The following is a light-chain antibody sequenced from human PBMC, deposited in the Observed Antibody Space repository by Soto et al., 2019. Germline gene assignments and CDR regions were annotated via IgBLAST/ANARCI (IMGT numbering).Light chain of an antibody. V-gene: IGLV2-23*02. CDR3: CSYAGNRRV. CDR2: EVN. J-gene: IGLJ3*02. CDR1: YNL. Sequence: QSALTQPASVSGSPGQSITISCTGTYNLVSWYQQHPGKAPKLMIFEVNKWPSGVSYRFSGSKSGNTASLTISALQAEDEADYFCCSYAGNRRVFGGGTKLTVL.